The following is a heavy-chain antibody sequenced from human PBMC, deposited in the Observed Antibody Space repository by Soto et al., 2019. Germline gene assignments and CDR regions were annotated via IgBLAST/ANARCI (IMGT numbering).Heavy chain of an antibody. J-gene: IGHJ6*02. CDR1: GYTFSNYY. CDR3: ARDGWFSALRIPSGLDV. Sequence: QVKLVQSGAEVKKPGASVTVSSKASGYTFSNYYIHWVRQAPGQGLEWMGIVNPNGGSTTYAQKFQDRVTMTRDTSTSTVYMELSRLTSEDTALYYCARDGWFSALRIPSGLDVWGQGTTVTVSS. CDR2: VNPNGGST. D-gene: IGHD3-3*01. V-gene: IGHV1-46*01.